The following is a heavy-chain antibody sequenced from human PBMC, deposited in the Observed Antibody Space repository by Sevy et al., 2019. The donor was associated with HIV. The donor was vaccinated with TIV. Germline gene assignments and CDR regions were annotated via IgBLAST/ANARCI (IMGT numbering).Heavy chain of an antibody. CDR3: ARGGDINDRSAKRDFDY. Sequence: GGSLRLSCAASGFTFSNYGMHWVRQAPGKGLEWMAVIWNDGSNKYYADSVKGRFTISRDNSKNTQYLQMNSLRVEDTAVYFCARGGDINDRSAKRDFDYWGQGTLVTVSS. D-gene: IGHD3-22*01. J-gene: IGHJ4*02. CDR2: IWNDGSNK. CDR1: GFTFSNYG. V-gene: IGHV3-33*01.